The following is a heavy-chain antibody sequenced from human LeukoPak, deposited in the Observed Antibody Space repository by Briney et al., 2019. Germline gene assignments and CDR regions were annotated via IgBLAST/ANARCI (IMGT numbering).Heavy chain of an antibody. J-gene: IGHJ3*02. D-gene: IGHD3-22*01. V-gene: IGHV4-39*01. CDR2: IYCSGST. CDR1: GGSISSSSYY. CDR3: AILDSSGYPRGAFDI. Sequence: SETLSLTCTVSGGSISSSSYYWGWIRQPPGKGLEWIGSIYCSGSTYYNPSLKSRVTISEDTSKNQFSLKLSSVTAADTAVYYCAILDSSGYPRGAFDIWGQGTMVTVSS.